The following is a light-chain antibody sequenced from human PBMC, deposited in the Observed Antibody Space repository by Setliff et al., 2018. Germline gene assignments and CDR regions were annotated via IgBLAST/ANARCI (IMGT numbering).Light chain of an antibody. V-gene: IGLV2-14*03. CDR2: DVN. Sequence: QSALTQPASVSGSPEQSITISCTGEFGAYGSAYVSWYQHHPDKAPKLIIYDVNNRPSGISHRFSGSTAANTASLTISGLQAEDEAEYFCASKTGPGTYVFGTGTKV. CDR1: FGAYGSAY. CDR3: ASKTGPGTYV. J-gene: IGLJ1*01.